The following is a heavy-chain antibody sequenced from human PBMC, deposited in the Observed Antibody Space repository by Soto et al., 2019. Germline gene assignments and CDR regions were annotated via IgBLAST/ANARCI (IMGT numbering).Heavy chain of an antibody. CDR1: GGTFSSYA. CDR3: ARSEEQQLASFDY. V-gene: IGHV1-69*06. CDR2: IIPIFGTA. Sequence: SVKVSCKASGGTFSSYAISWVRQAPGQGLEWMGGIIPIFGTANYAQKFQGRVTITADKSTSTAHMELSSLRSEDTAVYYCARSEEQQLASFDYWGQGALVTVSS. D-gene: IGHD6-13*01. J-gene: IGHJ4*02.